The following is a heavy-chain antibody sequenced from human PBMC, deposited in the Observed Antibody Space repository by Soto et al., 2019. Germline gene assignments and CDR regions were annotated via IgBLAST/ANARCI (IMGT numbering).Heavy chain of an antibody. CDR3: ARNIEWELRRNWFDP. CDR2: IYYSGST. J-gene: IGHJ5*02. Sequence: QLQLQESGPGLVKPSETLSLTCTVSGGSISSSSYYWGWIRQPPGKGLEWIGSIYYSGSTYYNPCLKSRVTISVDTSKNQFSLKLSSVTAADTAVYYCARNIEWELRRNWFDPWGQGTLVTVSS. D-gene: IGHD1-26*01. CDR1: GGSISSSSYY. V-gene: IGHV4-39*01.